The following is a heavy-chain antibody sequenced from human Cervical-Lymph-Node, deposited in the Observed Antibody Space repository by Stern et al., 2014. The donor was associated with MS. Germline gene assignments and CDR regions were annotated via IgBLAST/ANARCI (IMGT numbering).Heavy chain of an antibody. CDR1: GGSISSSGYY. Sequence: VQLVESGPGLVKPSQTLSLTCTVSGGSISSSGYYWSWIRQPADKGLEWIGRIHDSGGTYYNPSLKSRVTISMDTAQNQFSLQLTFVTAADTAVYYCATTRWDLFTWNWFDPWGQGTLVTVSS. V-gene: IGHV4-61*02. CDR2: IHDSGGT. J-gene: IGHJ5*02. CDR3: ATTRWDLFTWNWFDP. D-gene: IGHD1-26*01.